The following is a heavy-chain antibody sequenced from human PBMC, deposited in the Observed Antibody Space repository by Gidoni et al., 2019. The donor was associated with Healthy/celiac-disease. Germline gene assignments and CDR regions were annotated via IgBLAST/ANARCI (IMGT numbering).Heavy chain of an antibody. CDR3: AHRRLRFLEWLKEFDP. V-gene: IGHV2-5*02. D-gene: IGHD3-3*01. J-gene: IGHJ5*02. CDR1: GLSLSTSGVG. Sequence: QITLKESGPTLVNPTQTLTLTCTFSGLSLSTSGVGVGWIRQPPGKALEWLALIYWDDDKRYSPSLKSRLTITKDTSKNQVVLTMTNMDPVDTATYYCAHRRLRFLEWLKEFDPWGQGTLVTVSS. CDR2: IYWDDDK.